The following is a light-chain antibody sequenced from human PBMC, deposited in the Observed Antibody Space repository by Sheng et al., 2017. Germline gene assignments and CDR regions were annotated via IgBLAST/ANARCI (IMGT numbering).Light chain of an antibody. CDR1: QGISTY. Sequence: DIQVTQSPSFLSASVGDRVTITCRASQGISTYVAWYQQKAGRAPKLLIYDASTLQSGVPSRFSGSGSGTEFTLTISSLQPEDCASYYCQQVHSYPLTFG. CDR3: QQVHSYPLT. CDR2: DAS. J-gene: IGKJ3*01. V-gene: IGKV1-9*01.